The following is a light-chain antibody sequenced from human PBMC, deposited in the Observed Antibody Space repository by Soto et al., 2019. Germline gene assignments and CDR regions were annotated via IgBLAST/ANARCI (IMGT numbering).Light chain of an antibody. J-gene: IGKJ1*01. Sequence: IQMTQSPSTLSGSVRDRVTITCRAIQTISSWLAWYQQKPGKAPKRLVYDASTWQSGVASRFSGSGSGTEFTLIISGLQPDDSATYYCQQYTNTNNPWMFGQGTKVDI. CDR3: QQYTNTNNPWM. V-gene: IGKV1-5*01. CDR1: QTISSW. CDR2: DAS.